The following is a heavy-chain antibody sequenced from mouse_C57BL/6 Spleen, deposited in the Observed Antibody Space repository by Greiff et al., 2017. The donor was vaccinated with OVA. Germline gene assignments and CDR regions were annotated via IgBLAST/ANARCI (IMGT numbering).Heavy chain of an antibody. V-gene: IGHV1-82*01. Sequence: QVQLQQSGPELVKPGASVKISCKASGYAFSSSWMNWVKQRPGKGLEWIGRIYPGDGDTNYNGKFKGKATLTADKSSSTAYMQLSSLTSEDSAFYFCARSGDYDLYYAMDYWGQGTSVTVSS. CDR2: IYPGDGDT. CDR1: GYAFSSSW. D-gene: IGHD2-4*01. J-gene: IGHJ4*01. CDR3: ARSGDYDLYYAMDY.